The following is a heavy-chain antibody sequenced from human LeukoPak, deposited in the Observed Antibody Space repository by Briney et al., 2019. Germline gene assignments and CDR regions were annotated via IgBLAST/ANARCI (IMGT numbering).Heavy chain of an antibody. Sequence: ASVKVSCKASGYIFTSYGINWVRQATGQGLEWVGWVNPNSGDTGYAQKFQGRVTITADESTSTAYMKLSSLRSEDTAVYYCAANYYDSSGYYWVDYWGQGTLVTVSS. CDR1: GYIFTSYG. D-gene: IGHD3-22*01. V-gene: IGHV1-8*01. J-gene: IGHJ4*02. CDR3: AANYYDSSGYYWVDY. CDR2: VNPNSGDT.